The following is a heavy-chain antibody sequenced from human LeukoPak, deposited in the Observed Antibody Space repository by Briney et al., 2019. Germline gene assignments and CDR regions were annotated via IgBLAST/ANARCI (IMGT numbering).Heavy chain of an antibody. Sequence: GGSLRLSCAASGFTFSSYWMSWVRQAPGKGLEWVANIKQDGREKYYVDSVKGRFTISRDNAKNSLYLQMNSLRAEDTAVYYCARDLPGIAAASDYWGQGTLVTVSS. J-gene: IGHJ4*02. CDR1: GFTFSSYW. CDR3: ARDLPGIAAASDY. V-gene: IGHV3-7*01. CDR2: IKQDGREK. D-gene: IGHD6-13*01.